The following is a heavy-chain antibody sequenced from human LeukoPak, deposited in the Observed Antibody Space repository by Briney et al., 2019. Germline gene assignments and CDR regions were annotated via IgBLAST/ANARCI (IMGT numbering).Heavy chain of an antibody. V-gene: IGHV4-59*01. CDR1: GGSISSYY. CDR2: IYYSGST. D-gene: IGHD1-7*01. Sequence: SETLSLTCTVSGGSISSYYWSWIRQPPGKGLEWIGYIYYSGSTNYNPSLKSRVTISVDTSKNQFSLKLSSVTAADTAVYYCARCSSWNYGQRYYYYGMDVWGQGTTVTVSS. J-gene: IGHJ6*02. CDR3: ARCSSWNYGQRYYYYGMDV.